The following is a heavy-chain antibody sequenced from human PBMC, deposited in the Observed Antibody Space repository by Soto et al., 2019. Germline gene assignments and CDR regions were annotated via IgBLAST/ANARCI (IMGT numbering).Heavy chain of an antibody. V-gene: IGHV3-23*01. Sequence: GGSLRLSCAASGFTFSSYGMSWVRQAPGKGLEWVSGISGSGGSTYYADSVRGRFTISRDNSKNTLYLQMSSLRAEDTAVYYCAKDTRLRLGDLSFDAFHYWGQGTLVTVSS. CDR1: GFTFSSYG. CDR2: ISGSGGST. D-gene: IGHD3-16*02. J-gene: IGHJ4*02. CDR3: AKDTRLRLGDLSFDAFHY.